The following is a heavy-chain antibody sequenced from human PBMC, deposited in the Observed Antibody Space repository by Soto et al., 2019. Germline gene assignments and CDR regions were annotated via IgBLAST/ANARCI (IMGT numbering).Heavy chain of an antibody. D-gene: IGHD3-10*01. CDR1: GFTFSSYA. Sequence: EVQLLESGGGLVQPGGSLRLSCAASGFTFSSYAMSWVRQAPGKGLEWVSAISGSGGSTYYADSVKGRFTISRDNSKNTLYLQMNSLRAEDTAVYYCARGVAAYYYYGMDVWGQGTTVTVSS. CDR2: ISGSGGST. V-gene: IGHV3-23*01. CDR3: ARGVAAYYYYGMDV. J-gene: IGHJ6*02.